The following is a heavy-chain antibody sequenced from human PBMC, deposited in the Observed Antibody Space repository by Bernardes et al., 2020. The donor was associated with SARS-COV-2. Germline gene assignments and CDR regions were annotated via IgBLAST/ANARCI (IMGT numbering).Heavy chain of an antibody. Sequence: ASVKVSCKVSGYTLTELSMHWVRQAPGKGLEWMGGFDPEDGETIYAQKFQGRVTMTEDTSTDTAYMELSSLRSEDTAVYYCATAPPMTTVTTRPEQWFDPWGQGTLVTVSS. CDR2: FDPEDGET. V-gene: IGHV1-24*01. CDR1: GYTLTELS. D-gene: IGHD4-17*01. CDR3: ATAPPMTTVTTRPEQWFDP. J-gene: IGHJ5*02.